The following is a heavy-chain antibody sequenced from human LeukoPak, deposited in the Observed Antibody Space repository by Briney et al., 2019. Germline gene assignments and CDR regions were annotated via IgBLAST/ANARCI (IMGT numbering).Heavy chain of an antibody. J-gene: IGHJ4*02. CDR2: ISSSGFSS. Sequence: PGGSLRLSCAASGFTFSNYAMSWVRQAPGKGLEWVSSISSSGFSSYYSDSVKGRFTISRDNSKNTVYLQMQSLRTEDTAVYYCAKDPGKRSSGWYLFEYWGQGSLVTVSS. CDR3: AKDPGKRSSGWYLFEY. D-gene: IGHD6-19*01. V-gene: IGHV3-23*01. CDR1: GFTFSNYA.